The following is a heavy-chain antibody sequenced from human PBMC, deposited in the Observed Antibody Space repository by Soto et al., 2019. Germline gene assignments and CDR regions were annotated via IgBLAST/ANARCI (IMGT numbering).Heavy chain of an antibody. CDR2: ISYDGSNK. D-gene: IGHD2-15*01. V-gene: IGHV3-30*18. Sequence: QVQLVESGGGVVQPGRSLRLSCAASGFTFSSYGMHWVRQAPGKGLEWVAVISYDGSNKYYADSVKGRFTISRDHSKNTLYLQMNSLRAEDTAVYYCAKEGGYCSGGSCYSGGGMDVWRQGPTVTVSS. CDR3: AKEGGYCSGGSCYSGGGMDV. CDR1: GFTFSSYG. J-gene: IGHJ6*02.